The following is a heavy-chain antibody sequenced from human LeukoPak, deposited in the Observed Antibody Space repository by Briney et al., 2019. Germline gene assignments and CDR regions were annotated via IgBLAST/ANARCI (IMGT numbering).Heavy chain of an antibody. J-gene: IGHJ4*02. D-gene: IGHD2-21*01. V-gene: IGHV3-7*01. CDR3: VRGCGRASCPYYFEY. Sequence: GGSLRLSCAASGFIFSSYGMSWVRQAPGKGLEWVANIKQDGSEKYYVDSVKGRFTISRDNAKNSLYLQMNSLRAEDTALYHCVRGCGRASCPYYFEYWGQGILVTVSS. CDR1: GFIFSSYG. CDR2: IKQDGSEK.